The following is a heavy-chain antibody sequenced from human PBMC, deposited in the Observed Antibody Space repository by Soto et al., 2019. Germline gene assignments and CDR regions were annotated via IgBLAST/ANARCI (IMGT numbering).Heavy chain of an antibody. Sequence: QVQLQESGPGLVKPSETLSLTCTVSGGSISSYYWSWIRQPPGKGLEWIGYIYYSGSTNYNPSLKSRVTISVNTSKNQFSLKLTSVTAADTAVYYCARVSSGCWYFDYWGQGTLVTVSS. CDR2: IYYSGST. CDR1: GGSISSYY. CDR3: ARVSSGCWYFDY. J-gene: IGHJ4*02. D-gene: IGHD6-19*01. V-gene: IGHV4-59*01.